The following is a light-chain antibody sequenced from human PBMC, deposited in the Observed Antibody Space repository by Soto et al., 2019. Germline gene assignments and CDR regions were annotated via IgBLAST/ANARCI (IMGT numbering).Light chain of an antibody. J-gene: IGKJ4*01. CDR3: QQYHRHPLT. CDR1: ESISSW. CDR2: KAS. Sequence: DIQMTQSPSTLSASVGDRVTITCRASESISSWLAWYQQKPGKAPSLLIYKASSLEVEVPSRFSGSGSGTEFTLAISSPHPEDMATYDCQQYHRHPLTFGGGTKIEIK. V-gene: IGKV1-5*03.